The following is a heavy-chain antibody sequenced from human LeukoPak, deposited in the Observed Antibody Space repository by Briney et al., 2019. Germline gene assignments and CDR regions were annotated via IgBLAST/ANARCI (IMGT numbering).Heavy chain of an antibody. V-gene: IGHV4-59*08. CDR3: ARHAGGSYWGYYFDY. CDR2: IYYSGST. J-gene: IGHJ4*02. CDR1: GGSISSYY. D-gene: IGHD1-26*01. Sequence: PSETLSLTCTVSGGSISSYYWSWIRQPPGKGLEWIGYIYYSGSTNYNPSLKSRVTISVDTSKNQFSLKLSSVTAADTAVYYCARHAGGSYWGYYFDYWGQGTLVTASS.